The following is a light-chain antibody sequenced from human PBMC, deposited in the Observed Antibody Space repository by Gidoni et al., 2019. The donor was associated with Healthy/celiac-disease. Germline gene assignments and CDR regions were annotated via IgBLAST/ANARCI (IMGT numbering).Light chain of an antibody. CDR2: AAS. J-gene: IGKJ2*01. CDR1: QSISSY. CDR3: QQSYSTPPYT. Sequence: DIQMTQSPASLSASVVDRVTITCRASQSISSYLNWYQQKPGKAPKLLIYAASSFQIGVPSRFSGSVSGTDFTLTISSLQPEDFATYYCQQSYSTPPYTFGQGTKLEIK. V-gene: IGKV1-39*01.